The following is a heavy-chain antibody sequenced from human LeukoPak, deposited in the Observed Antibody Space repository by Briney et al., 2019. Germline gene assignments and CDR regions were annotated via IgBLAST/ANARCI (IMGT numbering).Heavy chain of an antibody. CDR3: ARDIQWIQLWGDYYYMDV. Sequence: ASVRVSCKASGYTFTGYYMHWVRQAPGQGLEWMGRINPNSGGTNYAQKFQGRVTMTRDTSISTAYMELSRLRSDDTAVYYCARDIQWIQLWGDYYYMDVWGKGTTVTVSS. V-gene: IGHV1-2*06. J-gene: IGHJ6*03. CDR2: INPNSGGT. CDR1: GYTFTGYY. D-gene: IGHD5-18*01.